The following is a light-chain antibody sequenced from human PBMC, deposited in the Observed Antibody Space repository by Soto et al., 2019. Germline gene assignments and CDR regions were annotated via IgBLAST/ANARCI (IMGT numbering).Light chain of an antibody. Sequence: DIQMTQSPSTLPASVGDRVTITCRASQSISNWLAWYRQKPGKAPKALIYDASTLRSGVPSRFSGGGSGTEFTLTISSLQPDDFATYYCQQYNTYSTFGQGTRLEIK. CDR2: DAS. J-gene: IGKJ5*01. CDR3: QQYNTYST. V-gene: IGKV1-5*01. CDR1: QSISNW.